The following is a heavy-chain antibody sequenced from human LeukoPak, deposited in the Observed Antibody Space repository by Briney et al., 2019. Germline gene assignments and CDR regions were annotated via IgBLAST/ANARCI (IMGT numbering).Heavy chain of an antibody. Sequence: PSETLSLTCTVSGGSSTNYFWSWVRQSPGKGLEWVGYIYNSGNTNYNPSLKSRVTISRDMSRNQFSLKLRSVTAADTAVYYCARVSGSGSYYFDHWGQGTLVTVSS. V-gene: IGHV4-59*01. CDR1: GGSSTNYF. D-gene: IGHD6-19*01. CDR2: IYNSGNT. CDR3: ARVSGSGSYYFDH. J-gene: IGHJ4*02.